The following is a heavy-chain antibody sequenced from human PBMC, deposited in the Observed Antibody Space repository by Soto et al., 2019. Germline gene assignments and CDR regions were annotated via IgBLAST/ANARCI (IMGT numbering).Heavy chain of an antibody. V-gene: IGHV4-59*08. J-gene: IGHJ6*04. CDR3: ARHVRITMVRGVIIYPLWDV. D-gene: IGHD3-10*01. CDR1: GGSISSYY. CDR2: IYFSGST. Sequence: SETLSLTCTVSGGSISSYYWSWIRQPPGKGLEWIGYIYFSGSTNYNPSLKSRVHIPVDTSKNQFYLKLSSVTAADTAVYYCARHVRITMVRGVIIYPLWDVWGKGTTVTVSS.